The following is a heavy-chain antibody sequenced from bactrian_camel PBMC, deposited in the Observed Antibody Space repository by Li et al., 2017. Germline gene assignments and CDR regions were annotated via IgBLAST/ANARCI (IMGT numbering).Heavy chain of an antibody. J-gene: IGHJ4*01. V-gene: IGHV3S53*01. CDR1: AAG. CDR3: AAETDYSQHFAAGAFCSVLPGEYNY. CDR2: IDGDGAT. D-gene: IGHD2*01. Sequence: VQLVESGGGSVQPGGSLRLACTASAAGIEYYRQVPGKEREGVVAIDGDGATSYADSVKGRFTISNDHDKNTVYLQMSNVKPEDTAMYYCAAETDYSQHFAAGAFCSVLPGEYNYWGQGTQVTVS.